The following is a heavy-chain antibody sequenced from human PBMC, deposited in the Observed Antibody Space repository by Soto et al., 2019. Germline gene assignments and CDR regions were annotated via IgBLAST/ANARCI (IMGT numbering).Heavy chain of an antibody. CDR1: GYSFTSYC. V-gene: IGHV5-51*01. CDR2: IYPGDSDT. J-gene: IGHJ6*02. D-gene: IGHD3-22*01. CDR3: ARQNAILTYYYDSPSGMDV. Sequence: GESLKISGKGSGYSFTSYCIGWVRQMPWKGLEWMGIIYPGDSDTRYSPSFQGQVTISADKSISTAYLQWSSLKASDTAMYYCARQNAILTYYYDSPSGMDVWGQGTTVTVSS.